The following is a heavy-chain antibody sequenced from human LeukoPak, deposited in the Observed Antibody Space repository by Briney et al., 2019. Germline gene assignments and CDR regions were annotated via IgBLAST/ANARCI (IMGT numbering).Heavy chain of an antibody. Sequence: ASVKVSFKASGYTFKNYDINWLRQATGQGVEWMGWMNPNSGNTGFAQKFQDRVSMTRDTSINTAYMELTSLRSGDTAVYYCARATPGGLHGYSFDYWGQGTVVTVYS. J-gene: IGHJ4*02. CDR3: ARATPGGLHGYSFDY. CDR2: MNPNSGNT. CDR1: GYTFKNYD. D-gene: IGHD5-24*01. V-gene: IGHV1-8*02.